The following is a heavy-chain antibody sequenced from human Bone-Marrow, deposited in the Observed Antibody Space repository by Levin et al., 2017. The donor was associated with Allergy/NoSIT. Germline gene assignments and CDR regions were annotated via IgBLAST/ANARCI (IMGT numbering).Heavy chain of an antibody. V-gene: IGHV4-59*01. D-gene: IGHD4-17*01. CDR3: ARDLRRRADGDYYYYYGMDV. CDR2: IYYSGST. CDR1: GGSISSYY. J-gene: IGHJ6*02. Sequence: SQTLSLTCTVSGGSISSYYWSWIRQPPGKGLEWIGYIYYSGSTNYNPSLKSRVTISVDTSKNQFSLKLSSVTAADTAVYYCARDLRRRADGDYYYYYGMDVWGQGTTVTVSS.